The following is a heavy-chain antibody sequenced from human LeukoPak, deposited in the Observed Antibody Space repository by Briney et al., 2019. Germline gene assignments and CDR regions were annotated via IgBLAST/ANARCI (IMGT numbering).Heavy chain of an antibody. V-gene: IGHV3-23*01. CDR3: AKVRGSYGDYPLDY. CDR2: FSGSGGST. CDR1: GFTFSTYA. J-gene: IGHJ4*02. Sequence: GGSLRLSCAASGFTFSTYAMDWVRQAPGKGLEWVSAFSGSGGSTYYADSVKGRFTISRDNSKNTLYLQMNSLRAEDTAVYYCAKVRGSYGDYPLDYWGQGTLVTVSS. D-gene: IGHD4-17*01.